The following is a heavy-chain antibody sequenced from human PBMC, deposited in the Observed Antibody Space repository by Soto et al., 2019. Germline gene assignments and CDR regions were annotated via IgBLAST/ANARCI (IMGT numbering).Heavy chain of an antibody. CDR1: GYTFTSYD. D-gene: IGHD6-19*01. CDR2: MNPNSGNT. Sequence: QVQLVQSGAEVKKPGASVKVSCKASGYTFTSYDINWVRHATGQGLEWMGGMNPNSGNTGYAQKFQGRVTMTRNTSISTAYMELSSLRSEDTAVYYCARGGDSSRDYYYYGMDVWGQGTTVTVSS. J-gene: IGHJ6*02. V-gene: IGHV1-8*01. CDR3: ARGGDSSRDYYYYGMDV.